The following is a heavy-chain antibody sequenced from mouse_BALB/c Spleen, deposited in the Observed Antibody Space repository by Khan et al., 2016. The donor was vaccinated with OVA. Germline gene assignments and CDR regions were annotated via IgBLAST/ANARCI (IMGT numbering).Heavy chain of an antibody. Sequence: QVQLQPSGAELAKPGASVKMSCKASGYTFINYWILWIKQRPGQGLEWIGYINPSTGYTEYNQNFKDKATLTADKSSSTAYIQLSSLTSEDATVYYCARRGLRWDFDYWGQGTTLTVSS. CDR2: INPSTGYT. CDR1: GYTFINYW. CDR3: ARRGLRWDFDY. J-gene: IGHJ2*01. V-gene: IGHV1-7*01. D-gene: IGHD1-1*01.